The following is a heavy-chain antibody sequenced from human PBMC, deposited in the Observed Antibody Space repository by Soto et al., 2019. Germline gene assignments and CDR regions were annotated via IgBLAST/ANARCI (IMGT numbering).Heavy chain of an antibody. V-gene: IGHV4-4*07. CDR1: GGSISSYC. D-gene: IGHD3-16*02. CDR3: ARDEGMITLGGVIFGNWLDP. CDR2: IYTSGST. J-gene: IGHJ5*02. Sequence: SETLSLTCTVSGGSISSYCWSWIRQPAGKGLEWIGRIYTSGSTNYNPSLKSRVTMSVDTSKNQFSLKLSSVTAADTAVYYCARDEGMITLGGVIFGNWLDPWGQGTLGTVFS.